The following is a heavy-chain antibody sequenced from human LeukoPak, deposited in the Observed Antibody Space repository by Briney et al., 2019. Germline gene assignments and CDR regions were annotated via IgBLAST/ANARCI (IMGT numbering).Heavy chain of an antibody. CDR3: AKGVGAPAQFDY. D-gene: IGHD1-26*01. V-gene: IGHV4-59*01. J-gene: IGHJ4*02. CDR1: GGSLSSYY. CDR2: IYYSGST. Sequence: SETLSPTCTVSGGSLSSYYCTWIRQPPGQGLEWIGYIYYSGSTNYNPSLKSRVTISVDTSKNQFSLKLSSVTAADTAVYYCAKGVGAPAQFDYWGQGTLVTVSS.